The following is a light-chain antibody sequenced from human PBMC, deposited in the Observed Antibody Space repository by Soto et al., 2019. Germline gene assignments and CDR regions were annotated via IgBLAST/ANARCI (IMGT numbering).Light chain of an antibody. CDR3: LQDYTYPLT. CDR1: QSITTF. V-gene: IGKV1-6*01. Sequence: AIQMTQSPSSLSASVGDRVAITCRASQSITTFLAWYQQKPGKAPKLLIYAVSHLQSGVPTRFSGSGSATDFTLTITSLQPEDFATYYCLQDYTYPLTFGGGTKVDIK. J-gene: IGKJ4*01. CDR2: AVS.